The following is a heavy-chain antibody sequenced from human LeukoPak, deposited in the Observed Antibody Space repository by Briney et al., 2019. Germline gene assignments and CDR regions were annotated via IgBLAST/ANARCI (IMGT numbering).Heavy chain of an antibody. CDR3: ARGPLIAPYYFDY. J-gene: IGHJ4*02. D-gene: IGHD2/OR15-2a*01. V-gene: IGHV3-7*01. CDR2: IKQDGSEK. CDR1: GFTFSSYW. Sequence: GGSLRLSCAASGFTFSSYWMSWARQAPGQGLEWVANIKQDGSEKYYVGSVKGRFTISRDNAKNSLYLQMNSLRAEDTAVYYCARGPLIAPYYFDYWGQGTLVTVSS.